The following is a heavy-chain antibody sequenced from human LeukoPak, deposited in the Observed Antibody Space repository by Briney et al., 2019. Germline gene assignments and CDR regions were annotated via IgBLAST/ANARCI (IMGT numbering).Heavy chain of an antibody. CDR3: ARAYGDPPLDY. Sequence: ASVKVSCKASGYTFTGYYMHWVRQAPGQRLEWMGSINPISGGTNYAQNFQGRVTMTRDTSISTAYMDLSRLRSDDTAVYFCARAYGDPPLDYWGQGTLVTVSS. D-gene: IGHD4-17*01. V-gene: IGHV1-2*02. J-gene: IGHJ4*02. CDR2: INPISGGT. CDR1: GYTFTGYY.